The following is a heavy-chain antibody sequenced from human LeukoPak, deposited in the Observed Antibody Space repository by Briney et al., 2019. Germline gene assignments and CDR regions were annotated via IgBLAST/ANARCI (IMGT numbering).Heavy chain of an antibody. CDR3: VKDNPLDY. D-gene: IGHD1-14*01. CDR2: IYSGGST. Sequence: GGSLRLSCAASGFTVSSNYMSWVRQAPGKGLEWVSIIYSGGSTYYADSVKGRFTISRDNSKNTLYLHINSLRAEDTAVYYCVKDNPLDYWGQGTLVIVSS. J-gene: IGHJ4*02. V-gene: IGHV3-66*01. CDR1: GFTVSSNY.